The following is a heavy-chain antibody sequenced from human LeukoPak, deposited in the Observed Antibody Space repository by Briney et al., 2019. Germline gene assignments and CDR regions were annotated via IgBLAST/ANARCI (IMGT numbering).Heavy chain of an antibody. J-gene: IGHJ4*02. V-gene: IGHV4-59*01. D-gene: IGHD4-23*01. Sequence: PSETLSLTCTVSGGSLSRYYWSWVRQPPGKGLEWIGYIYYSGSTNYNPSLKSRVTISVDTSKNQFSLKLSSVTAADTAVYYCARELYYGGNPFDYWGQGTLVTVSS. CDR1: GGSLSRYY. CDR2: IYYSGST. CDR3: ARELYYGGNPFDY.